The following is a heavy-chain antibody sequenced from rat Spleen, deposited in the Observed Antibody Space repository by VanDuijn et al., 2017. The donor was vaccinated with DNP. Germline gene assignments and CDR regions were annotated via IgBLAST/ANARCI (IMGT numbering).Heavy chain of an antibody. CDR2: IKPDGSGT. V-gene: IGHV5-58*01. J-gene: IGHJ1*01. CDR1: GFTFSDFW. D-gene: IGHD1-2*01. Sequence: EVHLVETGGGLVQPGGSLKLSCVASGFTFSDFWMYWIRQAPGKGLEWVACIKPDGSGTFYPDSVKGRFTMSRDNAEDTVYLQMDSLRSEDTATYYCARWSSSHWYFDFWGPGTMVTVSS. CDR3: ARWSSSHWYFDF.